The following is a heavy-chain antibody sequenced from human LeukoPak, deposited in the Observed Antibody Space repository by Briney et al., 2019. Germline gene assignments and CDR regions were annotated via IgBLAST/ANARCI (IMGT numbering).Heavy chain of an antibody. D-gene: IGHD1-1*01. Sequence: GGSLRLSCAASGFTFSSYSMNWVRQAPGKGVEWVSSISSSSSYIYYADSVKGRFSISRDNAKNSLYLQMNSLRAEDTAVYYCARGSVNLEYWGQGTLVTVSS. J-gene: IGHJ4*02. V-gene: IGHV3-21*01. CDR1: GFTFSSYS. CDR3: ARGSVNLEY. CDR2: ISSSSSYI.